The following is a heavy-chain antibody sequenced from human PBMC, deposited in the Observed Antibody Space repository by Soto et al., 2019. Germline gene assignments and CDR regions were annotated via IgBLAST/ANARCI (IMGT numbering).Heavy chain of an antibody. Sequence: ASVKVSCKASGYTFTSHDMHWVRQAPGQGLEWMGIINPSGGSTSYAQKFQGRVTMTRDTSTSTVYMELSSLRSEDTAVYYWARVEVIGFRGAFDIWGKGTMDTVSS. CDR2: INPSGGST. V-gene: IGHV1-46*01. CDR3: ARVEVIGFRGAFDI. D-gene: IGHD3-22*01. CDR1: GYTFTSHD. J-gene: IGHJ3*02.